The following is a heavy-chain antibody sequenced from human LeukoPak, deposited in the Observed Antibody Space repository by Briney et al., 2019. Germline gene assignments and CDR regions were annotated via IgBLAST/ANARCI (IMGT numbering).Heavy chain of an antibody. CDR2: LYGGGST. CDR3: ARDSSSTWYLAFDI. J-gene: IGHJ3*02. D-gene: IGHD6-13*01. CDR1: GFTVSSNF. Sequence: PGGSLRLSCAASGFTVSSNFMSWVRQAPGKGLEWVSVLYGGGSTYYADSVKGRFTISRDNSKNTLYLQMNSLRAEDTAVYYCARDSSSTWYLAFDIWGQGTMVTLSS. V-gene: IGHV3-66*02.